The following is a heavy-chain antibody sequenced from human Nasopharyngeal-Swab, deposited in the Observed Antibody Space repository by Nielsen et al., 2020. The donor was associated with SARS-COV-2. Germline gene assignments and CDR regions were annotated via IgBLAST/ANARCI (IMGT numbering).Heavy chain of an antibody. CDR3: AKGGGWLYYFDF. J-gene: IGHJ4*02. Sequence: GGSLRLSCAASGLPFSTYAMNWVRRAPGKGLEWVSSISGSGATTYYADSVKGRVTFSRDNSKKPLYLQVSSLRAEDTAMYYCAKGGGWLYYFDFWGQGTLVTVSS. CDR2: ISGSGATT. CDR1: GLPFSTYA. D-gene: IGHD6-19*01. V-gene: IGHV3-23*01.